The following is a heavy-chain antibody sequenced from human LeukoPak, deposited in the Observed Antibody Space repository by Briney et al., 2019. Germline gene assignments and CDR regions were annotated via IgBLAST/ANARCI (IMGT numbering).Heavy chain of an antibody. CDR2: ISRSSSYI. Sequence: GGSLRLSCAASGFTFSGYSMSWVRQAPGKGLEWVSSISRSSSYIYYADSVKGRLTISRDNAKNSLHLQMNSLRAEDTAVYYCAKDSSGYSSSWYFLYFDYWGQGTLVTVSS. J-gene: IGHJ4*02. CDR1: GFTFSGYS. CDR3: AKDSSGYSSSWYFLYFDY. D-gene: IGHD6-13*01. V-gene: IGHV3-21*04.